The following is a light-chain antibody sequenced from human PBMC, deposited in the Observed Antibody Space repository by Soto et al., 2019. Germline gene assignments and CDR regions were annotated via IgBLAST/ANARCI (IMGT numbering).Light chain of an antibody. CDR3: CSFAGSPYV. V-gene: IGLV2-14*01. J-gene: IGLJ1*01. Sequence: QSALTQPASVSGSPGQSITISCTGTSSDVGGYNYVSWYQHHPGRAPRLMIYASSNRPSGVSHRFSGSRSGNTASLTISGLQAEDEADYYCCSFAGSPYVFGTGTKVTVL. CDR2: ASS. CDR1: SSDVGGYNY.